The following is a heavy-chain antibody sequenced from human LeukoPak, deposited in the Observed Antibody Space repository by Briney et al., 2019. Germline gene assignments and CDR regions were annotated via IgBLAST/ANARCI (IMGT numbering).Heavy chain of an antibody. Sequence: GGSLRLSCAASGFTFSSYGMHWVRQAPGKGLEWVSAISGSGGSTYYADSVKGRFTISRDNSKNTLYLQMNSLRAEDTAVYYCAKEGYCSGGSCYLGTFDYWGQGTLVTVSS. CDR3: AKEGYCSGGSCYLGTFDY. D-gene: IGHD2-15*01. CDR1: GFTFSSYG. V-gene: IGHV3-23*01. J-gene: IGHJ4*02. CDR2: ISGSGGST.